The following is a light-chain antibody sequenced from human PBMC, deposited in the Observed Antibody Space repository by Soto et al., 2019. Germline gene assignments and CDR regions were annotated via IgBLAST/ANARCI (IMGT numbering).Light chain of an antibody. CDR1: SSDVGSYNL. V-gene: IGLV2-23*01. CDR2: EGS. J-gene: IGLJ2*01. Sequence: QSALTQPASVSGSPGQSITISCTGTSSDVGSYNLVSWYQQHPGKAPKLMIYEGSKRPSGVSNRFSGSKSGNTASLTISGLQTEDEADYYCCLYAGSNTVVFGGGTKLTV. CDR3: CLYAGSNTVV.